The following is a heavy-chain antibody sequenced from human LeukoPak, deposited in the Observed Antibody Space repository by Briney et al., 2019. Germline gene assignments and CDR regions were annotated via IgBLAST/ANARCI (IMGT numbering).Heavy chain of an antibody. CDR2: IIPIFGTA. CDR3: ARERDSTSYYGAFDI. D-gene: IGHD2-2*01. CDR1: GYTFSSYD. J-gene: IGHJ3*02. V-gene: IGHV1-69*13. Sequence: GASVKVSCKASGYTFSSYDISWVRQAPGQGLEWMGGIIPIFGTANYAQNFQGRVTITADESTSTAHMELSSLRSEDTAVYYCARERDSTSYYGAFDIWGQGTMVTVSS.